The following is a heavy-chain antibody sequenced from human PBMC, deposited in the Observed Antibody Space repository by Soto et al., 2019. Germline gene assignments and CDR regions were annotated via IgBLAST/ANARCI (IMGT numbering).Heavy chain of an antibody. CDR3: AKDVVVGATTGVGDYSSYYVMDV. CDR2: ISYDESNK. CDR1: GLTFSSYG. J-gene: IGHJ6*02. V-gene: IGHV3-30*18. D-gene: IGHD1-26*01. Sequence: QVQLVESVGGVVQPGRSLRLSCAASGLTFSSYGMHWVRQAPGKGLAWGAVISYDESNKYYADSVKGRFTISRDNSKNTLYLQMNRLRAEDTAVYYCAKDVVVGATTGVGDYSSYYVMDVWGQGTTVTVSS.